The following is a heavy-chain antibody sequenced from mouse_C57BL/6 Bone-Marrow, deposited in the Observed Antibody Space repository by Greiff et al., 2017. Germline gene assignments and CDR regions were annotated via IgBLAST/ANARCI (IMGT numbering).Heavy chain of an antibody. CDR1: GYSITSGYY. CDR2: ISYDGSN. V-gene: IGHV3-6*01. D-gene: IGHD1-1*01. CDR3: AREAYGSSRGFDY. J-gene: IGHJ2*01. Sequence: EVQLQESGPGLVKPSQSLSLTCSVTGYSITSGYYWNWIRQFPGNKLEWMGYISYDGSNNYNPSLKNRISITRDTSKNQFFLKLNSVTTEDTATYYCAREAYGSSRGFDYWGQGTTLTVSS.